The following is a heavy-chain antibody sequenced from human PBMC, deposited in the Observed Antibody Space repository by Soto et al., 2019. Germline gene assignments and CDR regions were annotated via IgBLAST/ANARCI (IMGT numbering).Heavy chain of an antibody. J-gene: IGHJ4*02. CDR2: IYYSGST. CDR3: ARALDSDTAMVVYYFDY. CDR1: GSSVSSGSYY. Sequence: PSETLSLTCTVSGSSVSSGSYYWSWIRQPPGKGLEWIGYIYYSGSTNYNPSLKSRVTIPVDTSKNQFSLKLSSVTAADTAVYYCARALDSDTAMVVYYFDYWGQGTLVTVSS. V-gene: IGHV4-61*01. D-gene: IGHD5-18*01.